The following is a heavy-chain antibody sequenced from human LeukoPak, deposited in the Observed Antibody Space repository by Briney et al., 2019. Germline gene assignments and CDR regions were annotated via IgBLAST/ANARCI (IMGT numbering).Heavy chain of an antibody. Sequence: GASVKVSCKASGYTFTSYGISWVRQAPGQGLEWMGWISAYNGNTNYAQKLQGRVTMTTDTSTSTAYMELRSLRSDDTAVCYCARDYGSGSYFHHFDYWGQGTLVTVSS. V-gene: IGHV1-18*04. CDR1: GYTFTSYG. D-gene: IGHD3-10*01. CDR3: ARDYGSGSYFHHFDY. CDR2: ISAYNGNT. J-gene: IGHJ4*02.